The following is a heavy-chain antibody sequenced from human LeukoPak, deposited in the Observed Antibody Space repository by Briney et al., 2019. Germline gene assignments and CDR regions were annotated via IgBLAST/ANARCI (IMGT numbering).Heavy chain of an antibody. V-gene: IGHV4-59*08. CDR2: IYYSGST. Sequence: SETLSLTCTVSGGSISSYYWSWIRQPPGKGLEWIGYIYYSGSTNYNPSLKSRVTISVDTSKNQLSLKLSSVTAADTAVYYCARQSHYYDSSGFPFWFDPWGQGTLVTVSS. D-gene: IGHD3-22*01. J-gene: IGHJ5*02. CDR3: ARQSHYYDSSGFPFWFDP. CDR1: GGSISSYY.